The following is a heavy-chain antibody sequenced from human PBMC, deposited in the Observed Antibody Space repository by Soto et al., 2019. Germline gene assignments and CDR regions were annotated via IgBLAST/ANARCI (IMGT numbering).Heavy chain of an antibody. CDR1: GGAITSGGYY. V-gene: IGHV4-31*03. Sequence: QVQLQESGPGLVKPSQTLSLTCTVSGGAITSGGYYWSWIRQHPGKGLEGIGYIYYSGSTYYNPSLTGRVTISLDTSTTHFSMNLSSVTAANTAVYYCARSFDPWGQGTLVTVSS. J-gene: IGHJ5*02. CDR2: IYYSGST. CDR3: ARSFDP.